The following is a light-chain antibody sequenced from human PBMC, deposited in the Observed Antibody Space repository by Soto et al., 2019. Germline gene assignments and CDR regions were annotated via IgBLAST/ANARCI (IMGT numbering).Light chain of an antibody. V-gene: IGKV1-9*01. CDR1: QDISIY. J-gene: IGKJ1*01. CDR3: QQYNNWPPWT. CDR2: DAA. Sequence: DIPMTQSPSTLSASFRDRLTITCRASQDISIYLAWYQQTPGKAPILLIYDAATLQSGVPSRFSGSGSGTEFTLTISSLQSEDFAVYYCQQYNNWPPWTFGQGTKVDIK.